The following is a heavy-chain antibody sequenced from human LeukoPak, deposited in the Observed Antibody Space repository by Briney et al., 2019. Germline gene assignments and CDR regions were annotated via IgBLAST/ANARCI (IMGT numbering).Heavy chain of an antibody. CDR2: IQRDGSSP. CDR3: SRGHYGPDY. D-gene: IGHD3-16*01. Sequence: GGSLRLSCTASGFAYSGSSMHWIRKAPGKGLEWVSGIQRDGSSPTYADSVKSRFTISRDNAKGSVYLQVNILRAEDTAVYYCSRGHYGPDYWGQGTLVTVSS. V-gene: IGHV3-74*01. J-gene: IGHJ4*02. CDR1: GFAYSGSS.